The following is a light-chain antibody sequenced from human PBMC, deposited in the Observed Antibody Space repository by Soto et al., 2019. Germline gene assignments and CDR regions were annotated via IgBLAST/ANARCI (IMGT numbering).Light chain of an antibody. CDR1: SSDVGGYNY. V-gene: IGLV2-8*01. CDR2: EVS. Sequence: QSALTQPPSASGSPGQSVTISCTGTSSDVGGYNYVSWYQQHPGKAPKLMIYEVSKRPSGVPDRFSGSKSSNTASLTVSGLQAEDEADYYCSSYAGSILFGGGTQLTVL. CDR3: SSYAGSIL. J-gene: IGLJ2*01.